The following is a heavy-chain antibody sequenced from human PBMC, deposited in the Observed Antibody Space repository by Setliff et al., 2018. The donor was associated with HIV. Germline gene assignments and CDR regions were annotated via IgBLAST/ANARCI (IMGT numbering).Heavy chain of an antibody. CDR1: GYSVSSGYY. CDR3: VSGPLSGYGYYFDY. V-gene: IGHV4-38-2*01. J-gene: IGHJ4*02. D-gene: IGHD3-3*01. Sequence: PSETLSLTCAVSGYSVSSGYYWGWIRQPPGKGLEVIGSFYHSGSTFYNPSLKSRVTISLDTSKNQFSRKLRSVTAADTAVYYCVSGPLSGYGYYFDYWGQGALVTVSS. CDR2: FYHSGST.